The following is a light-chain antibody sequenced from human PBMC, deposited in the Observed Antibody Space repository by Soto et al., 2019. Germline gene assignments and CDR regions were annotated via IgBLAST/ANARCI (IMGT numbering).Light chain of an antibody. V-gene: IGKV4-1*01. CDR3: EQYYSTSGT. J-gene: IGKJ1*01. CDR1: QHVLYSPNTKNY. Sequence: IVLTQSPDALTVSLGERATINCKSSQHVLYSPNTKNYLERYQQQPRLHPKLLIYWASTQECGDADGFSGSGSGTDFALAISSLQAEDAVVYSCEQYYSTSGTCGQGTEVDSK. CDR2: WAS.